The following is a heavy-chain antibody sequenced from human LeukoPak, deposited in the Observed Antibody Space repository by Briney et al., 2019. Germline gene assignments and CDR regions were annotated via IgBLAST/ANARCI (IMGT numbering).Heavy chain of an antibody. CDR1: GFTFDDYA. Sequence: GGSLRLSCAASGFTFDDYAMHWVRQAPGKGLEWVSLISGDGGSTYYADSVKGRFTISRDNSKNTLYLQMNSLRAEDTAVYYCASSHIAVAGTFDYWGQGTLVTVSS. J-gene: IGHJ4*02. CDR3: ASSHIAVAGTFDY. CDR2: ISGDGGST. D-gene: IGHD6-19*01. V-gene: IGHV3-43*02.